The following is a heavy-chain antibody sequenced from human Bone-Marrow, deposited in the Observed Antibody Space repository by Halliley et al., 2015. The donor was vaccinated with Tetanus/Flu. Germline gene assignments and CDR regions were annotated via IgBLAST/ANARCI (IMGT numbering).Heavy chain of an antibody. V-gene: IGHV4-61*10. CDR2: IYYNGGT. Sequence: GRGLEWIGYIYYNGGTSYNPSLKRRVTISADTSKNQFSRKLSSVTAAGTAVYYCAGLRELLYVWGQGTSVTVSS. CDR3: AGLRELLYV. J-gene: IGHJ4*02. D-gene: IGHD3-10*01.